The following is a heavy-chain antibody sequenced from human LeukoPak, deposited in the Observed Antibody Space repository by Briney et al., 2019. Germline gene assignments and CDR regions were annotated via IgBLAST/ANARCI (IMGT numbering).Heavy chain of an antibody. V-gene: IGHV3-23*01. J-gene: IGHJ4*02. CDR3: ARDRPSYYGSAGHYYRRDGDY. CDR2: ITSRGEST. D-gene: IGHD3-22*01. Sequence: PGGSLRLSCAASGFPFSIYALSWVRRAPGKGLQWVSSITSRGESTWYVDSVKGRFTITRDNSENTLYLQMHSLRAEDTAVYYCARDRPSYYGSAGHYYRRDGDYWGQGTLVSVSS. CDR1: GFPFSIYA.